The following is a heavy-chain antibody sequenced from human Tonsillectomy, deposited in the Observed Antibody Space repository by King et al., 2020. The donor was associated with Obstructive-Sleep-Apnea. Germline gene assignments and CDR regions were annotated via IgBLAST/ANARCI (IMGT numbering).Heavy chain of an antibody. V-gene: IGHV3-7*03. J-gene: IGHJ4*02. CDR2: IKQDGSEK. Sequence: VQLVESGGGLVQPGGSLRLSCAASGITFSNYWMSWVRQAPGKGLEWVANIKQDGSEKYYVDSVKGRFTISRDNAKNSLYLQMNSLRAEDTAVYYCARDYTYRAYDPALFDYWGQGTLVTVSS. D-gene: IGHD5-12*01. CDR3: ARDYTYRAYDPALFDY. CDR1: GITFSNYW.